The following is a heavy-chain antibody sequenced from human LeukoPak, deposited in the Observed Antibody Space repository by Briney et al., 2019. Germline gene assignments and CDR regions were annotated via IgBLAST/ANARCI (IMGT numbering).Heavy chain of an antibody. Sequence: PSETLSLTCTVSGGSISSSSYYWGWIRLPPGKGLEWIGSIYYSGVTYYNPSLKSRVTISVDTSKNQFSLKLSSVTASDTAVYYCARLALPGPIYYFDYWGQGTLVTVSP. CDR3: ARLALPGPIYYFDY. V-gene: IGHV4-39*01. D-gene: IGHD6-19*01. J-gene: IGHJ4*02. CDR1: GGSISSSSYY. CDR2: IYYSGVT.